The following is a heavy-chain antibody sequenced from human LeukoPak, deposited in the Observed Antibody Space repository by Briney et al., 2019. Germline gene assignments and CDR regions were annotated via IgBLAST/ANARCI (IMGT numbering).Heavy chain of an antibody. CDR1: GFTFSTYA. CDR2: ISGSGGST. J-gene: IGHJ4*02. V-gene: IGHV3-23*01. CDR3: AKRSLTYCAGGNCDGGFDS. D-gene: IGHD2-8*02. Sequence: GGSLRLSCAASGFTFSTYAMSWVRQAPGKGLEWVSVISGSGGSTYHADSVKGRFTIPRDNSKNMLYLQMNGLRAEDTAVYYCAKRSLTYCAGGNCDGGFDSWGQGTLVTVSS.